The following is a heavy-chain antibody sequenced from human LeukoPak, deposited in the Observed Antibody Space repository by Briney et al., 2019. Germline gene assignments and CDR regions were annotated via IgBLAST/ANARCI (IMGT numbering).Heavy chain of an antibody. V-gene: IGHV4-39*01. J-gene: IGHJ4*02. CDR3: ARLRIYYFDY. Sequence: SETLSLTCTVSGGSISSSSYYWGWVRQPPGTGLEWIGSIYYSGSTYYNPSLKSRVTISVDTSKNQFSLKLSSVTAADTAVYYCARLRIYYFDYWGQGTLVTVSS. D-gene: IGHD3-10*01. CDR1: GGSISSSSYY. CDR2: IYYSGST.